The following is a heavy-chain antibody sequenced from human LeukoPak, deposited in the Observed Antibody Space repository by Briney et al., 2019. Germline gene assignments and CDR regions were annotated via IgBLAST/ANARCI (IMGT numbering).Heavy chain of an antibody. D-gene: IGHD4-23*01. J-gene: IGHJ4*02. CDR3: ARDRLVTVFDY. CDR2: ISSSTTYK. V-gene: IGHV3-21*01. CDR1: GFTFNTYT. Sequence: PGGSLRLSCAASGFTFNTYTMKWVRQAPGKGLEWVSSISSSTTYKYYADSVKGRFTISRDNAKNSLYLQMNSLRAEDTAVYYCARDRLVTVFDYWGQGTLVTVSS.